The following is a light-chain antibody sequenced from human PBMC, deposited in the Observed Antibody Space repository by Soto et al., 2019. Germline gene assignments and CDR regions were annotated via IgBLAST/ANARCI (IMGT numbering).Light chain of an antibody. V-gene: IGLV2-14*03. CDR3: RSYTCSSTPF. J-gene: IGLJ1*01. CDR1: SSDVGAYDF. CDR2: EVS. Sequence: QSVLTQPASVSGSPGQSITISCTGTSSDVGAYDFVSWYQQHPDKAPKLMIYEVSNRPSGVSNRFSGSKSVNTATLTISGLQAEDEVDYFWRSYTCSSTPFFGIGRKVTV.